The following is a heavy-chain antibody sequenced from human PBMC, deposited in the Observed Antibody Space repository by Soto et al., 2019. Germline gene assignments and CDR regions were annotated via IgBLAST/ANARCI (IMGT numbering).Heavy chain of an antibody. D-gene: IGHD5-18*01. CDR3: ARGGQLWLLDY. Sequence: SETLSLTCTVSGGSISSYYWSWIRQPPGKGLEWIGYIYYSGSTNYNPSLKSRVTISVDTSKNQFSLKLSSVTAADTAVYYCARGGQLWLLDYWGQGTLVTVSS. J-gene: IGHJ4*02. CDR2: IYYSGST. V-gene: IGHV4-59*01. CDR1: GGSISSYY.